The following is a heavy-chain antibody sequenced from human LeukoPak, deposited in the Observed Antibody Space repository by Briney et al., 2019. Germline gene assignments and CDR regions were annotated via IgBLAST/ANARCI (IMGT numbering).Heavy chain of an antibody. CDR3: ARDEGYSGYDYYYYYGMDV. D-gene: IGHD5-12*01. CDR2: MKQDGSEK. CDR1: GFTFSNYW. J-gene: IGHJ6*02. V-gene: IGHV3-7*01. Sequence: GGSLRLSCAASGFTFSNYWMSWVRQAPGKGLEWVANMKQDGSEKYYVDSVKGRFTISRDNAKNSLYLQMNSLRAEDTAVYYCARDEGYSGYDYYYYYGMDVWGQGTTVTVSS.